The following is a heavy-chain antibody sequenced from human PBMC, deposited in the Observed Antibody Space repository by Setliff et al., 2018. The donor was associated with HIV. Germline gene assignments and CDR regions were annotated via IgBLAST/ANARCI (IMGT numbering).Heavy chain of an antibody. J-gene: IGHJ4*02. CDR3: ARGTLYYDYVWGTPFPFDY. CDR2: IFHTGSS. CDR1: GGSMSNYY. V-gene: IGHV4-59*01. D-gene: IGHD3-16*01. Sequence: SETLSLTCSVSGGSMSNYYWSWVRQPPGKGLEWMGDIFHTGSSTYNPSLKSRVSLSVVTSKNQFSLKLSSVTAADTAVYYCARGTLYYDYVWGTPFPFDYWGQGTLVTVSS.